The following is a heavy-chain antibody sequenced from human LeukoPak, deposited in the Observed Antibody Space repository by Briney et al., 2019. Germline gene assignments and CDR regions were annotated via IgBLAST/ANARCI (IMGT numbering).Heavy chain of an antibody. Sequence: GGSLRLSCAASGCTVSSNYMNWVRQAPGKGLEWVSVIYGGGNIYYADSVKGRFTISRDNSKNTLYLQMNSLRAEDTAVYYCARGAGYNYPYYFDYWGQGTLVTVSS. J-gene: IGHJ4*02. CDR3: ARGAGYNYPYYFDY. CDR1: GCTVSSNY. V-gene: IGHV3-53*01. D-gene: IGHD5-24*01. CDR2: IYGGGNI.